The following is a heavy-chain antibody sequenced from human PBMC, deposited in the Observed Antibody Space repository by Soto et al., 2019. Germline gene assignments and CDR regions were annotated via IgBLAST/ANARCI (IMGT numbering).Heavy chain of an antibody. CDR3: ARGLGDYGDYVDYYGMDV. D-gene: IGHD4-17*01. CDR1: GGTFSSYA. J-gene: IGHJ6*02. V-gene: IGHV1-69*01. CDR2: IIPIFGTA. Sequence: QVQLVQSGAEVKKPGSSVKVSCKASGGTFSSYAISWVRQAPGQGLEWMGGIIPIFGTANYAQKLQGRVTITADESTSTAYMELSSRRSEDTAVYYCARGLGDYGDYVDYYGMDVWGQGTTVTVSS.